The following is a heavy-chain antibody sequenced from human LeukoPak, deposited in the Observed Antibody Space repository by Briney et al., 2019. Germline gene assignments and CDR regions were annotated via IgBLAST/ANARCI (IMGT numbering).Heavy chain of an antibody. CDR2: IYYSGST. D-gene: IGHD4-23*01. CDR3: ERHQPLGYGGNSDAFDI. CDR1: GGSISSSSYY. Sequence: PSETLSLTCTVSGGSISSSSYYWGWIRQPPGKGLEWIGSIYYSGSTYYNPSLKSRVTISVDTSKNQFSLKLSSVTAADTAVYYCERHQPLGYGGNSDAFDIWGQGTMVTVSS. J-gene: IGHJ3*02. V-gene: IGHV4-39*01.